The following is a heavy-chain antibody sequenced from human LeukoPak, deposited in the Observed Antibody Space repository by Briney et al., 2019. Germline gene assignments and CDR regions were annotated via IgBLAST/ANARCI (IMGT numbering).Heavy chain of an antibody. CDR1: GFTFSGYG. CDR2: IWYDGSNK. J-gene: IGHJ5*02. Sequence: GGSLRLSCAASGFTFSGYGMQWVRQAPGKGLEWVAVIWYDGSNKYYADSVKGRFTISRDNSKNTLYLQMNSLRAEDTAVYYCAREVKRSGFDPWGQGTLVTVSS. V-gene: IGHV3-33*01. CDR3: AREVKRSGFDP.